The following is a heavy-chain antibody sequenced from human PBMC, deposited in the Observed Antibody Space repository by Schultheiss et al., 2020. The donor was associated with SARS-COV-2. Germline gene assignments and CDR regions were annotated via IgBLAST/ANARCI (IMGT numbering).Heavy chain of an antibody. CDR1: GFTFSGSA. CDR2: IWYDGSNK. J-gene: IGHJ6*02. Sequence: GGSLRLSCAASGFTFSGSAMHWVRQAPGKGLEWVAVIWYDGSNKYYADSVKGRFTISRDNSKNTLYLQMNSLRAEDTAVYYCARDMDGYSYSGMDVWGQGTTVTVSS. CDR3: ARDMDGYSYSGMDV. V-gene: IGHV3-30*04. D-gene: IGHD5-18*01.